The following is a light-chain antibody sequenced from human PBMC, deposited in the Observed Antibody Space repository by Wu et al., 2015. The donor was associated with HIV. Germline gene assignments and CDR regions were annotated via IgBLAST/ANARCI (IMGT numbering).Light chain of an antibody. CDR1: QGISSN. CDR3: QQLNGYPFT. Sequence: DIQLTQSPSFLSASVGDRVTITCRASQGISSNLAWYQQKPGKAPNLLIYAASTLQSGVPSRFSGSGSGTEFTLTISSLQPEDFATYYCQQLNGYPFTFGPGTTVDIK. J-gene: IGKJ3*01. CDR2: AAS. V-gene: IGKV1-9*01.